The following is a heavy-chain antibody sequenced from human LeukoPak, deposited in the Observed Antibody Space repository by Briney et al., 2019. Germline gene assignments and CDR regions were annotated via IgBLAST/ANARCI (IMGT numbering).Heavy chain of an antibody. CDR3: ALGGPGSGWYYFDY. CDR1: GFTFSSYA. CDR2: ISGSGGST. Sequence: GGSLRLSCPAYGFTFSSYAMSWVRQAPRKGLEWVSAISGSGGSTYYADSVKGRFTISRDNSKNTLYLQMNSLRAEDTAVYYCALGGPGSGWYYFDYWGQGTLVTVSS. J-gene: IGHJ4*02. D-gene: IGHD6-19*01. V-gene: IGHV3-23*01.